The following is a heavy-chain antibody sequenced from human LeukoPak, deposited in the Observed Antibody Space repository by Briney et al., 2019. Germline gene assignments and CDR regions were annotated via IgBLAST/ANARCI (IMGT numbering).Heavy chain of an antibody. CDR2: INPSGGST. CDR1: GYTFTSYY. Sequence: ASVNVSCKASGYTFTSYYMHWVRQAPGQGLEWMGIINPSGGSTSYAQKFQGRVTMTRDTSTSTVYMELRSLRSDDTAVYYCARGEYNYFDYWRQGTLVTVSS. V-gene: IGHV1-46*01. J-gene: IGHJ4*02. CDR3: ARGEYNYFDY. D-gene: IGHD2/OR15-2a*01.